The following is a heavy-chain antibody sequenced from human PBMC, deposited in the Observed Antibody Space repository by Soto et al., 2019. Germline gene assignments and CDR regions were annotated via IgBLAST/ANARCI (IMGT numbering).Heavy chain of an antibody. CDR1: GFTFSSYA. CDR2: ISYDGSNK. J-gene: IGHJ4*02. Sequence: SLQLSCAASGFTFSSYAMHWVRQAPGKGLEWVAVISYDGSNKYYADSVKGRFTISRDNSKNTLYLQMNSLRAEDTAVYYCARDHGFDYWGQGTLVTVSS. CDR3: ARDHGFDY. V-gene: IGHV3-30-3*01.